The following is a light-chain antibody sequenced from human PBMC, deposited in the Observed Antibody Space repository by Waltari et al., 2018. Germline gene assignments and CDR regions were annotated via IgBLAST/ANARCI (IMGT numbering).Light chain of an antibody. CDR2: DAS. CDR3: QQCENLPLT. CDR1: QDIKKC. J-gene: IGKJ4*01. V-gene: IGKV1-33*01. Sequence: IQMTQSPSSLSASLGDRVTITCQASQDIKKCLNWYQQTPGKAPKLLIYDASSLQTGVPSRFSGSGFGTDFTFTISSLQPEDFATYYCQQCENLPLTFGGGTKVGIK.